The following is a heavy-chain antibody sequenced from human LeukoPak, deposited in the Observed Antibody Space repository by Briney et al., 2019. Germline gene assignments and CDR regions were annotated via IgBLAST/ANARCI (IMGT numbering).Heavy chain of an antibody. Sequence: SVKVSCKASGGTFSSYAISWVRQAPGQGLEWMGRIIPILGIANCAQKFQGRVTITADKSTSTAYMELSSLRSEDTAVYYCARDTYYYGSGSNYFDYWGQGTLVTVSS. D-gene: IGHD3-10*01. V-gene: IGHV1-69*04. J-gene: IGHJ4*02. CDR2: IIPILGIA. CDR1: GGTFSSYA. CDR3: ARDTYYYGSGSNYFDY.